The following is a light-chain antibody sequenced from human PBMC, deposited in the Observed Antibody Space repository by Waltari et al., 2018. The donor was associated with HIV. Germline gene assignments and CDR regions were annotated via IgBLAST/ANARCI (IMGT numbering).Light chain of an antibody. CDR3: STWDGSLTGWV. CDR1: SSNIGSNI. J-gene: IGLJ3*02. V-gene: IGLV1-44*01. Sequence: QSVLTQPPSASGAPGQGVTISCSGSSSNIGSNIVSWFQQLPRRAPKLLIYSEHQRPSGVPERFSASKSGTSASLVISGLQSADEADYYCSTWDGSLTGWVFGGGTKLTVL. CDR2: SEH.